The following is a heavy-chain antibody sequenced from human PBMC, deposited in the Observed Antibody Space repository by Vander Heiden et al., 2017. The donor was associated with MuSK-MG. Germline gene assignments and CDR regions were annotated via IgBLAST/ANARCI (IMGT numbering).Heavy chain of an antibody. Sequence: QVQLQPWGAGLLKPSETLTLSCAAYGGSFSGYYWSWIRQPPGKGLEWIGEINHSGSTNNNPALKSRVTISVDTSMTQCSLKMRSEPAAGTAVYVCGWHVMETEVFDIRGEGRLVTISS. CDR2: INHSGST. CDR1: GGSFSGYY. J-gene: IGHJ3*02. V-gene: IGHV4-34*01. D-gene: IGHD2-21*02. CDR3: GWHVMETEVFDI.